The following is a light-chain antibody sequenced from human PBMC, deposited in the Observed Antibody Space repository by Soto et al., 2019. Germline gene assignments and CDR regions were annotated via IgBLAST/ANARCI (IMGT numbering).Light chain of an antibody. CDR3: QQYSSSRT. J-gene: IGKJ1*01. Sequence: EIVLTQSPATLSLSPVEIATLCFRASQSVSSYLAWYQQKPGQAPRLLIYGGSSRATGIPVRFSGSGSETDFTLTITRLETEDFAMYYCQQYSSSRTFGQGTKVDIK. CDR2: GGS. V-gene: IGKV3-20*01. CDR1: QSVSSY.